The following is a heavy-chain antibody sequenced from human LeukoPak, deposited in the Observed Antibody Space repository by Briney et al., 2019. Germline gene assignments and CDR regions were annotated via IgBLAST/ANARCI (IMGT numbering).Heavy chain of an antibody. CDR2: IYYSGST. Sequence: SETVSLTCTDSGGSISSYYWSWIRQPPGKGLEWIGYIYYSGSTNYNPSLKSRVTISVDTSKNQFSLKLSSVTAADTAVYYCARMEGSSSTWGYYYYGMDVWGQGTTVTVSS. CDR1: GGSISSYY. V-gene: IGHV4-59*01. J-gene: IGHJ6*02. D-gene: IGHD6-13*01. CDR3: ARMEGSSSTWGYYYYGMDV.